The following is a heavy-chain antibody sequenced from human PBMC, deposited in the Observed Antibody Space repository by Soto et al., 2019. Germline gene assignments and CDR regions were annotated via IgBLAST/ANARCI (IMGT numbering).Heavy chain of an antibody. V-gene: IGHV3-23*01. CDR2: ISGSGRTI. D-gene: IGHD1-26*01. J-gene: IGHJ6*02. CDR1: GLDFSSEV. CDR3: AKVGPSYYYGMDV. Sequence: GGSLRLSCAASGLDFSSEVMCWVRQAPGKGLEWVSSISGSGRTIYHADSMRGRFAISRDNSKNSLYLQLNNLRVDDTAVYYCAKVGPSYYYGMDVWGQGTTVTVSS.